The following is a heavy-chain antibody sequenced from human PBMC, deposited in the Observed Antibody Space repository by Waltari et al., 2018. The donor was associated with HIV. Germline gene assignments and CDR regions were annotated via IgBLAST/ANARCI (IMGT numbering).Heavy chain of an antibody. CDR1: GFTFSNSV. CDR3: AKVDTYYSDSSGYSFYFDN. D-gene: IGHD3-22*01. Sequence: EVQVLESGGGLEQPGGSLRLSCAASGFTFSNSVMSWVRQAPGKGLEWVSGIRGSGGNTYIADSWKGRFTISRDNSKNTQYLQMNSLRAEDTAVYYCAKVDTYYSDSSGYSFYFDNWGQGTLVTVSS. J-gene: IGHJ4*02. V-gene: IGHV3-23*01. CDR2: IRGSGGNT.